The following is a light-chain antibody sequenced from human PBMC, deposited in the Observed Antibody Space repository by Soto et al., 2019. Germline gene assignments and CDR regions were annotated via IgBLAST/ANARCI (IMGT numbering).Light chain of an antibody. Sequence: QSVLTQPPSASGTPGQSVTISSSGSSSNFGKSIVSWYQVLPGRAPKVLIYGNSQRPSGVPVRFSGSKSATSASLAISGLLSEDEADYYCAAWNDGLFVFGSGTKVTVL. V-gene: IGLV1-44*01. CDR3: AAWNDGLFV. J-gene: IGLJ1*01. CDR1: SSNFGKSI. CDR2: GNS.